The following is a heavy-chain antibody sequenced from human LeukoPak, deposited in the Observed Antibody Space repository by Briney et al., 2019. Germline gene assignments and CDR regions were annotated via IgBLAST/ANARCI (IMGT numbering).Heavy chain of an antibody. D-gene: IGHD4-11*01. V-gene: IGHV4-31*03. Sequence: PSETLSLTCTVSGGSISSGGYYWSWIRQHPGKGLEWIGYIYYSGSTYYNPSLKSRVTISADTSKNQFSLKLSSVTAADTAVYYCARVLQYINNYYYYYYMDVWRKGTTVTVS. CDR3: ARVLQYINNYYYYYYMDV. CDR2: IYYSGST. CDR1: GGSISSGGYY. J-gene: IGHJ6*03.